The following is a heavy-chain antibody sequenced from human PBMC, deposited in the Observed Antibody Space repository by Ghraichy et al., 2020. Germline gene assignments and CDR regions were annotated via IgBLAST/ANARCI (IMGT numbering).Heavy chain of an antibody. CDR3: ARGAWDYGLGSNDNETEY. V-gene: IGHV1-69*02. CDR1: GATLRRYS. J-gene: IGHJ4*02. Sequence: SVKVSCKTGGATLRRYSITSERQARGQGLEWMGKINPVLNMPTYAQTFQDRVSLTADKSTSTAYMELRSLTSEDTAVYYCARGAWDYGLGSNDNETEYWGQGTLIIVSS. CDR2: INPVLNMP. D-gene: IGHD3-10*01.